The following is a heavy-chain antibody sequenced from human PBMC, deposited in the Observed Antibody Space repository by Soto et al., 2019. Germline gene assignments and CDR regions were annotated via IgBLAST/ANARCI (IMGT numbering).Heavy chain of an antibody. D-gene: IGHD6-19*01. CDR1: CYTFSSYG. CDR3: ARREAVAGPHGAFDP. J-gene: IGHJ3*01. Sequence: XSVKVSCKASCYTFSSYGMSWVRQAPGQGLEWMGWISAYNGNTNYAQKLQGRVTMTTDTSTSTAYMELRSLRSDDTAVYYCARREAVAGPHGAFDPWGQGTMVTVSS. CDR2: ISAYNGNT. V-gene: IGHV1-18*01.